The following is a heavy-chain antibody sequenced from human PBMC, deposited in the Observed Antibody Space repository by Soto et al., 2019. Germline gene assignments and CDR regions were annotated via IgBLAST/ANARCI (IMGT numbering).Heavy chain of an antibody. D-gene: IGHD3-22*01. V-gene: IGHV3-23*01. J-gene: IGHJ4*02. CDR1: GFTVSSYA. CDR2: ISASGGST. Sequence: PGGSLRLSSAASGFTVSSYAMSWVRQAPGKGLEWVSAISASGGSTYYADSAKGRFTISRDNSKNTMYLQMYSLRVEDTAVYYCAKFSGISDSSGYGPLGYWGQGTLVTVSS. CDR3: AKFSGISDSSGYGPLGY.